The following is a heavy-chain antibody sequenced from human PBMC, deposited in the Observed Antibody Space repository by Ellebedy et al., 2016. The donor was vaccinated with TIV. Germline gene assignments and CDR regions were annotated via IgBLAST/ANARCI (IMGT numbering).Heavy chain of an antibody. CDR3: ARARSSGWLHTPDY. D-gene: IGHD6-19*01. CDR2: INPDSGST. J-gene: IGHJ4*02. CDR1: GYTFSNYF. Sequence: AASVKVSCKASGYTFSNYFMHWVRQAPGQGLEWMGIINPDSGSTTYAQKLQGRLTMTRDTSTSTVYMELSSVRSEDTAVYYCARARSSGWLHTPDYWGQGLLVTVSS. V-gene: IGHV1-46*04.